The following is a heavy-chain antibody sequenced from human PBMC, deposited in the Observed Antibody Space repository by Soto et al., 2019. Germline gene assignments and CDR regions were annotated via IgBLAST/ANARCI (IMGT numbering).Heavy chain of an antibody. V-gene: IGHV4-61*01. Sequence: SETLSLTCAVSGGSISSGRYNWGWIRPPPGKGLEWIGCIYYSGVTNYTPTLKSRVTISVDTPKNQLSLKRNSVTAADTAAYYWARVAADIERWLDRWGQGTLVTVSS. D-gene: IGHD5-12*01. CDR2: IYYSGVT. CDR1: GGSISSGRYN. J-gene: IGHJ5*02. CDR3: ARVAADIERWLDR.